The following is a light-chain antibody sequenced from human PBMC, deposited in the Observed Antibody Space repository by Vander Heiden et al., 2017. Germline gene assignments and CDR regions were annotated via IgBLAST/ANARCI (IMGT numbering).Light chain of an antibody. Sequence: IVVTPSPATLSLSPGERATLSCRSSQSISTNLAWYQQKPGQAPRLLISGAFTRATDIPARFSGSGSGTEFTLTISSLQSEDFAVYYCHQYNNWPRTFGQGTKVEIK. V-gene: IGKV3-15*01. CDR2: GAF. CDR1: QSISTN. J-gene: IGKJ1*01. CDR3: HQYNNWPRT.